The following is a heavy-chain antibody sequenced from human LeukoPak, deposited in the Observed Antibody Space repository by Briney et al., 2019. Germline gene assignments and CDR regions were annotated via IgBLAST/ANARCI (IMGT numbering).Heavy chain of an antibody. Sequence: KPSETLSLTCAVYGGSFSGYYWSWIRQPPGKGLEWIGEINHSGSTNYNPSLKSRVTISVDTSKNQFSLKLSSVTAADTAVYYCARWPTRLGWFDPWGQGTLVTVSS. V-gene: IGHV4-34*01. CDR1: GGSFSGYY. CDR2: INHSGST. CDR3: ARWPTRLGWFDP. D-gene: IGHD3-10*01. J-gene: IGHJ5*02.